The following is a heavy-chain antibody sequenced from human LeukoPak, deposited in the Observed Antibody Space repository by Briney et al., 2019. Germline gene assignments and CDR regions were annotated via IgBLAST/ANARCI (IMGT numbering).Heavy chain of an antibody. CDR2: ISSDRGST. Sequence: TGGSLRLSCSASGFTFGSYAMHWVRQAPGKGLEYVSAISSDRGSTYYADSVRGRFTISRDNSKNTLYLQMSSLRAEDTAVYYCVRSWGPYCSSTSCHDYYYGMDVWGQGTTVTVSS. D-gene: IGHD2-2*01. J-gene: IGHJ6*02. CDR1: GFTFGSYA. CDR3: VRSWGPYCSSTSCHDYYYGMDV. V-gene: IGHV3-64D*09.